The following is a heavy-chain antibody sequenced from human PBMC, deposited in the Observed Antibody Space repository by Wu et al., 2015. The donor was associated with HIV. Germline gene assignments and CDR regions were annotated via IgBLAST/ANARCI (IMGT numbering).Heavy chain of an antibody. J-gene: IGHJ5*02. Sequence: QVRLVQSGAEVKKPGSSMKVSCKASGGTFSSFALSWVRQAPGQGLEWVGGIIAYNGHPRFARKFQDRLTMTTDTSMQTADMELRSLTSDDTAVYYCARDGSLSALENWFDPWGQGTLVTVSS. D-gene: IGHD1-1*01. CDR2: IIAYNGHP. CDR1: GGTFSSFA. V-gene: IGHV1-18*01. CDR3: ARDGSLSALENWFDP.